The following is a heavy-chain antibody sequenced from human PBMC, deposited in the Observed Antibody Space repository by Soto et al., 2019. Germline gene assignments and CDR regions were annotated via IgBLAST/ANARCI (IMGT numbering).Heavy chain of an antibody. Sequence: SVKVSCKASGGTFSSHAISWVRQAPGQGLEWVGGIVPIYRTADYAQKFQGRVTITADESARTSYMELRSLKSQDTAVYYCVRDSGAKLSSSWGQGTLVTVSS. CDR3: VRDSGAKLSSS. J-gene: IGHJ4*02. D-gene: IGHD6-13*01. CDR1: GGTFSSHA. CDR2: IVPIYRTA. V-gene: IGHV1-69*13.